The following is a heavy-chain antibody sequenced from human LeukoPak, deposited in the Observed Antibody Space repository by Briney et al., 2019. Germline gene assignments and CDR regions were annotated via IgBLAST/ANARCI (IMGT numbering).Heavy chain of an antibody. D-gene: IGHD6-13*01. CDR1: GFTFSDHY. V-gene: IGHV3-11*04. CDR2: ISSSGSTI. J-gene: IGHJ4*02. Sequence: PGGSLRLSCAASGFTFSDHYMSWIRQAPGKGLEWVSYISSSGSTIYYADSVKGRYTISRDNAKNSLYPQMNSLRAEDTAVYYCARDLVQQAYFDYWGQGTLVTVSS. CDR3: ARDLVQQAYFDY.